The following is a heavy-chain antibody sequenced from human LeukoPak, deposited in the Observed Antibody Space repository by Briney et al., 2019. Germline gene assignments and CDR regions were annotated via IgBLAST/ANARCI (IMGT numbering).Heavy chain of an antibody. D-gene: IGHD2-15*01. V-gene: IGHV3-33*01. J-gene: IGHJ4*02. Sequence: GGSLRLSCATSGFTFSSYSMQWVRQAPGKGLEWVAVIWVDGSKKFYADSVEGRFTISRDDSKSTSYLQMNSLRAEDKAVYYCARDQGYCSGGRCHSHFDYWGQGTLVTVSS. CDR2: IWVDGSKK. CDR1: GFTFSSYS. CDR3: ARDQGYCSGGRCHSHFDY.